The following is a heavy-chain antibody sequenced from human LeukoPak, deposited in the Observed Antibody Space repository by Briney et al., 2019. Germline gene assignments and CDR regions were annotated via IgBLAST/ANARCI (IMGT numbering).Heavy chain of an antibody. V-gene: IGHV4-30-2*01. CDR1: GGSISSGGYY. J-gene: IGHJ5*02. CDR3: ARVPAALNWFDP. D-gene: IGHD2-2*01. Sequence: SETLSLTCTVSGGSISSGGYYWSWIRQPPGKGLEWIGYIYHSESTYYNPSLKSRVTISVDRSKNQFSLKLSSVTAADTAVYYCARVPAALNWFDPWGQGTLVTVSS. CDR2: IYHSEST.